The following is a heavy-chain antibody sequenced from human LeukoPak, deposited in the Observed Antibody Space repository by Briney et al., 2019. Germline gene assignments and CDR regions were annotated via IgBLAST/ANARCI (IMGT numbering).Heavy chain of an antibody. CDR3: AKTDRTGALGRFRMRSDAFDI. V-gene: IGHV3-23*01. D-gene: IGHD3-3*01. Sequence: GGSLRLSCAASGFTFSIYAMSWVRQTPGKGLEWVAATVGGRPDTYHADSVKGRFTISRDISKNTLYLQMNSLRAEDTAIYYCAKTDRTGALGRFRMRSDAFDIWGQGTMVTVSS. CDR2: TVGGRPDT. J-gene: IGHJ3*02. CDR1: GFTFSIYA.